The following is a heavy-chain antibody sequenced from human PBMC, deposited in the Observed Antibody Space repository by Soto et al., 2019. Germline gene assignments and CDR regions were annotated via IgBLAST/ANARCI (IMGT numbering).Heavy chain of an antibody. CDR1: GFTVSSNY. D-gene: IGHD1-26*01. Sequence: EVQLVETGGGLIQPGGSLRLSCAASGFTVSSNYMSWVRQAPGKGLEWVSVIYSGGSTYYADSVKGRFTISRHNSQNTLYLQMNSLRDEDTAVYYCASGQWELPVDYWGQGTLVTVSS. J-gene: IGHJ4*02. CDR2: IYSGGST. CDR3: ASGQWELPVDY. V-gene: IGHV3-53*02.